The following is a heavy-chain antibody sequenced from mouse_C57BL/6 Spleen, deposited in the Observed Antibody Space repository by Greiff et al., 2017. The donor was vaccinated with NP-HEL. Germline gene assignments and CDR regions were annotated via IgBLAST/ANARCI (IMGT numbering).Heavy chain of an antibody. CDR2: ISYDGSN. Sequence: EVKLEESGPGLVKPSQSLSLTCSVTGYSITSGYYWNWIRQFPGNKLEWMGYISYDGSNNYNPSLKNRISITRDTSKNQFFLKLNSVTTEDTATYYCARDPHYSNYDYFDYWGQGTTLTVSS. CDR1: GYSITSGYY. D-gene: IGHD2-5*01. V-gene: IGHV3-6*01. J-gene: IGHJ2*01. CDR3: ARDPHYSNYDYFDY.